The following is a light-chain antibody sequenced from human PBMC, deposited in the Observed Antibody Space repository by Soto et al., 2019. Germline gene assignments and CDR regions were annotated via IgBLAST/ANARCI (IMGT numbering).Light chain of an antibody. CDR2: GAS. Sequence: EMVVSQSEATVSLSKGERVALSCRASQSISRNLAWYQQKPGQAPRLLIYGASTRATGIPARVSGSGSGTDFTLTISSLQPEDAAVDYCQQRHMWPITFGQGTRLEIK. J-gene: IGKJ5*01. CDR3: QQRHMWPIT. V-gene: IGKV3D-11*03. CDR1: QSISRN.